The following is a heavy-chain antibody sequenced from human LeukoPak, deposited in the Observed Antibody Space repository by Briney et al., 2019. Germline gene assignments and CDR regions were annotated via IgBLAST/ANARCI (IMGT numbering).Heavy chain of an antibody. CDR2: IKSDGSST. CDR3: ARDEYISSFMDV. CDR1: GFTFSNYW. Sequence: GGSLRLSCAASGFTFSNYWMHWVRQAPGKGLVWVSRIKSDGSSTNYADSVKGRFTISRDNAKNTLYLQMNSLRAEDTGVYYCARDEYISSFMDVGGKGTTVTVSS. J-gene: IGHJ6*03. D-gene: IGHD6-6*01. V-gene: IGHV3-74*01.